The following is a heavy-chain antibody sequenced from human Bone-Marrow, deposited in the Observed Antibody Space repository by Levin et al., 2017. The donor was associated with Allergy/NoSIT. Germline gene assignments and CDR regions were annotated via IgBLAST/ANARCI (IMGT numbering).Heavy chain of an antibody. J-gene: IGHJ5*02. CDR1: GDTFSSYD. CDR3: ATGQGHLVGPP. Sequence: GESLKISCKASGDTFSSYDINWVRQASGQGLEWMGWMNPNSGNTVYAKKFQGRVTMTRSTSISTAYMDLSSLRSDDTATYYCATGQGHLVGPPWGQGTLVTVSA. CDR2: MNPNSGNT. V-gene: IGHV1-8*01. D-gene: IGHD6-6*01.